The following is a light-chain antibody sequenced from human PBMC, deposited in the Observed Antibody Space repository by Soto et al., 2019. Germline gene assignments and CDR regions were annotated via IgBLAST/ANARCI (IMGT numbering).Light chain of an antibody. J-gene: IGKJ5*01. CDR3: QQYIKWPIT. Sequence: EILVTQSPAILSVSPGERATLSGRASQSVSSNFAWYQQKPGQAPSLLIFGASTRATGIPARFSGSGSGTEFTLTVSSLQSEEFAVYYCQQYIKWPITFGQGTRLEIK. CDR1: QSVSSN. CDR2: GAS. V-gene: IGKV3-15*01.